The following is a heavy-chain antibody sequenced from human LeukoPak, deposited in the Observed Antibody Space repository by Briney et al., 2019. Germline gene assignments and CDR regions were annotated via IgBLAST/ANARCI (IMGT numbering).Heavy chain of an antibody. CDR3: LGYYSGSPN. D-gene: IGHD3-10*01. J-gene: IGHJ4*02. V-gene: IGHV3-74*01. Sequence: QPGGSLRLSCAASGFTFSYNWMHWVRQAPGKGLVWVSRISSDGRTTHYADCVKGRFTISRDSAKNTLFLQMNDLRAEDTAVYYCLGYYSGSPNWGQGTLVTVSS. CDR1: GFTFSYNW. CDR2: ISSDGRTT.